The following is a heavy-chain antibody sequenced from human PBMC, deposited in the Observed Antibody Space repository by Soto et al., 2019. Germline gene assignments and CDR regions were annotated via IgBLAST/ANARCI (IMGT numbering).Heavy chain of an antibody. CDR3: ARAGLGDGSDY. V-gene: IGHV4-61*01. Sequence: QVQLQESGPGLVKPSETLSLTCTVSGGSVSSGSYYWSWIRQPPGKGLEWIGYIYYSGSTKYNPSLKSRVTISVDTSKNQFSLKLSSVTAAYTAVYYCARAGLGDGSDYWGQGTLVTVSS. CDR1: GGSVSSGSYY. D-gene: IGHD1-26*01. J-gene: IGHJ4*02. CDR2: IYYSGST.